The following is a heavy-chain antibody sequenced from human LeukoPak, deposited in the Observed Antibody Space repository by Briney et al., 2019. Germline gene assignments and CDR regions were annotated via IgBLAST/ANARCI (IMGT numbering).Heavy chain of an antibody. Sequence: GGSLRLSCAASEFTFRSYAMSWVRQAPGKGLEWVSTISGSGDSKYYEDSVKGRFTISRDNSKNTLYLQMHSLRAEDTAVYYCAKALSRPQYYSYYGMDVWGQGTTVTVSS. V-gene: IGHV3-23*01. CDR1: EFTFRSYA. D-gene: IGHD6-6*01. CDR2: ISGSGDSK. CDR3: AKALSRPQYYSYYGMDV. J-gene: IGHJ6*02.